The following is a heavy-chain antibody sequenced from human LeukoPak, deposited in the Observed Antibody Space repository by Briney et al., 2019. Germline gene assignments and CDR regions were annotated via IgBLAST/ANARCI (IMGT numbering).Heavy chain of an antibody. V-gene: IGHV3-53*01. D-gene: IGHD3-22*01. CDR1: GFTVSSNY. CDR2: IYSGGNT. J-gene: IGHJ4*02. Sequence: GRSLRLSCAASGFTVSSNYMSWVRQAPGKGLEWVSVIYSGGNTNYADSVKGRFTISRDNSKNTLYLQMNSLRAEDTAAYYCARGVANYYDSSGYQYWGQGTLVTVSS. CDR3: ARGVANYYDSSGYQY.